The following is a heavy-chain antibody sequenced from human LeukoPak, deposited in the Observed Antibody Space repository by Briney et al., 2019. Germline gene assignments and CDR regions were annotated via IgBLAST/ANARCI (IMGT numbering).Heavy chain of an antibody. CDR1: GGSFSGYY. CDR3: ARLFPPDIVVVPAADIAARQNY. V-gene: IGHV4-34*01. CDR2: INHSGST. D-gene: IGHD2-2*01. J-gene: IGHJ4*02. Sequence: SETLSLTCAVYGGSFSGYYWSWIRQPPGKGLEWIGGINHSGSTNYNPSLKSRVTISVDTSKNQFSLKLSSVTAADTAVYYCARLFPPDIVVVPAADIAARQNYWGQGTLVTVSS.